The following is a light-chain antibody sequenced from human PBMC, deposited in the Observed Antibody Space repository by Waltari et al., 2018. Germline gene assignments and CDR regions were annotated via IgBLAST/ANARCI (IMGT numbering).Light chain of an antibody. J-gene: IGLJ3*02. V-gene: IGLV1-47*01. CDR3: AAWDDSLSGWV. Sequence: QSVLTQPPSASGTPGQRVTISCSGSSSNIGSNYVYWYQQVPGTAPKHLIHRNNQRPSGVPDRFSGSKSGTSASLAISGLRSEDEAEYYCAAWDDSLSGWVLGGGTKLTVL. CDR1: SSNIGSNY. CDR2: RNN.